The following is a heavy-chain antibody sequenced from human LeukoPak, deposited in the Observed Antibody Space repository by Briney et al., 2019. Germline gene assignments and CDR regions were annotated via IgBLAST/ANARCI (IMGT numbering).Heavy chain of an antibody. CDR1: GFSFSSHW. CDR2: INHSGST. CDR3: ARGIAVVPAVSFDY. D-gene: IGHD2-2*01. V-gene: IGHV4-34*01. J-gene: IGHJ4*02. Sequence: PGGSLRLSCAASGFSFSSHWVHWIRQPPGKGLEWIGEINHSGSTNYNPSLKSRVTISVDTSKNQFSLKLSSVTAADTAVYYCARGIAVVPAVSFDYWGQGTLVTVSS.